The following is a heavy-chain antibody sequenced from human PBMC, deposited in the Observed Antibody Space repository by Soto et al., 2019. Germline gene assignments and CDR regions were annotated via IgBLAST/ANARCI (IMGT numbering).Heavy chain of an antibody. CDR3: ARLVGRRFLEWLSDGMDV. V-gene: IGHV1-69*13. CDR2: IIPIFGTA. J-gene: IGHJ6*02. Sequence: SVKVSCKASGGTFSSYAISWVRQAPGQGLEWMGGIIPIFGTANYAQKFQGRVTITADESTSTAYMELSSLRSEGTAVYYCARLVGRRFLEWLSDGMDVWGQGTTVTVSS. D-gene: IGHD3-3*01. CDR1: GGTFSSYA.